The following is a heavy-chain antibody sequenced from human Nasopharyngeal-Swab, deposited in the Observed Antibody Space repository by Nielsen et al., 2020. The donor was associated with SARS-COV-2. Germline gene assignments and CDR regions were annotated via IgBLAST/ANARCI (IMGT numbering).Heavy chain of an antibody. V-gene: IGHV3-48*04. CDR3: ASLTTLWAFDI. J-gene: IGHJ3*02. CDR2: ISSDSSTI. CDR1: GFSFSIYS. Sequence: GESLKISCVGSGFSFSIYSMNWVRQAPGKGLEGVSYISSDSSTIDYADSVRGRFTISRDNPKNSLYLQMNSLRAEDTGIYYCASLTTLWAFDIWGQGTVVTVSS. D-gene: IGHD4-17*01.